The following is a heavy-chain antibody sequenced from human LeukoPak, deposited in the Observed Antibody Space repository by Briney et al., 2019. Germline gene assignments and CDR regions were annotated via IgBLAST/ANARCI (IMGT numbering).Heavy chain of an antibody. J-gene: IGHJ3*02. D-gene: IGHD3-16*01. V-gene: IGHV4-59*01. CDR2: IYYSGST. CDR3: ARGGTRGGAFDI. CDR1: GGSISSYY. Sequence: SETLSLTCTVSGGSISSYYWSWIRQPPGKGLEWIGYIYYSGSTNYNPSLKSRVTISVDTSKNQFSLKLRSVTAADTAVYYCARGGTRGGAFDIWGQGTMVTVSS.